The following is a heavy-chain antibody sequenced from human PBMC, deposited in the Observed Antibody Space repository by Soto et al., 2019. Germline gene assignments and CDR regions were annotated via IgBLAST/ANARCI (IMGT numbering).Heavy chain of an antibody. Sequence: ASVKVSCKASGYTFTSYSMHWVRQAPGQGLEWMGIINPSSGRTSYAQNFQGRVTMTSDTSTSIVYMEMSSLKSEDTAVYYCARDHNFGFILYAMDVWGQGTAVTVSS. CDR1: GYTFTSYS. J-gene: IGHJ6*02. D-gene: IGHD2-15*01. V-gene: IGHV1-46*01. CDR2: INPSSGRT. CDR3: ARDHNFGFILYAMDV.